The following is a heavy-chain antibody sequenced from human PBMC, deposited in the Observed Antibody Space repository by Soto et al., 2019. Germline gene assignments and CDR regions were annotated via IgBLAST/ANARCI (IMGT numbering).Heavy chain of an antibody. V-gene: IGHV1-69*02. J-gene: IGHJ4*02. CDR1: GGTFSSYT. CDR3: ARGTIYGDYGGY. D-gene: IGHD4-17*01. Sequence: QVQLVQSGAEVKKPGSSVKVSCKASGGTFSSYTISWVRQAPGQGLEWMGRIVPILGIANDAQKSHGGITITADNTTSTAYMELSSLRAEDTAVYYCARGTIYGDYGGYWGQGTLVPVSS. CDR2: IVPILGIA.